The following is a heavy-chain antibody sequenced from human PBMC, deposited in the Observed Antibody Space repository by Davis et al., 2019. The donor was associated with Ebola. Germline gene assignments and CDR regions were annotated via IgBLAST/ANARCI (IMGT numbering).Heavy chain of an antibody. CDR2: VKSKANSYAT. V-gene: IGHV3-73*01. CDR1: GFTFSGSG. Sequence: GESLKISCAASGFTFSGSGIHWVRQASGKGLEWVGRVKSKANSYATAYAASVKGRFTISRDDSKNTAYLQMNSLKTEDTAVYYCASFVGFISGRYYRAFDHWGQGTLVTVSS. J-gene: IGHJ4*02. CDR3: ASFVGFISGRYYRAFDH. D-gene: IGHD1-26*01.